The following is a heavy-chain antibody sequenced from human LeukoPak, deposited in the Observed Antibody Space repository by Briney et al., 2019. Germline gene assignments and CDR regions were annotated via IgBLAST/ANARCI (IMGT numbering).Heavy chain of an antibody. CDR3: ARDRGLELLNENFDY. V-gene: IGHV1-2*02. CDR1: GYTFTGYY. J-gene: IGHJ4*02. CDR2: INPNSGGT. D-gene: IGHD1-7*01. Sequence: GASVKVSCKASGYTFTGYYMHWVRQAPGQGLEWMGWINPNSGGTNYAQKFQGRVTMTRDTSISTVYMELSRLRSDDTAVYYCARDRGLELLNENFDYWGQGTLVTVSS.